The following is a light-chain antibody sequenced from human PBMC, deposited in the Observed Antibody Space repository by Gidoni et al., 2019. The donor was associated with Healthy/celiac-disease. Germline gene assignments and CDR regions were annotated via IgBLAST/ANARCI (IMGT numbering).Light chain of an antibody. CDR1: QSVLYSSNNKNY. Sequence: DIVMTQSPDSLAVSLGERATINCKSSQSVLYSSNNKNYLAWYQQKPGQPFKLLIYWASTREAGVPDRFSGSGSGTDFTLTISSLQAEDVAVYYCQQYYSTPGTFGQXTKVEIK. J-gene: IGKJ1*01. CDR2: WAS. CDR3: QQYYSTPGT. V-gene: IGKV4-1*01.